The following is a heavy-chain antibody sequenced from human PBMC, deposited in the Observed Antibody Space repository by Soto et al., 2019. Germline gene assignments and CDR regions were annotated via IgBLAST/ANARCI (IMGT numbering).Heavy chain of an antibody. V-gene: IGHV4-59*01. D-gene: IGHD1-26*01. CDR3: ARDFAGRGPFDP. Sequence: PSETLSLTCSVSNVSIKSSYWNWIRKSPGKGLEWIGFVYYTGTTKYNPSLKGRVTISVDTSNNEFSLKLTSVTTADTAFYFCARDFAGRGPFDPWGQGTLVTVSS. CDR2: VYYTGTT. J-gene: IGHJ5*02. CDR1: NVSIKSSY.